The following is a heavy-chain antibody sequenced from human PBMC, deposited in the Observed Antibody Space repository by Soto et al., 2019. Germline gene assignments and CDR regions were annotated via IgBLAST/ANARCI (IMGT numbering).Heavy chain of an antibody. CDR2: IYPGDSDT. J-gene: IGHJ3*02. D-gene: IGHD3-3*01. Sequence: GESLKISCKGSGYSFTSYWIGWGRQMPGKGLEWMGIIYPGDSDTRYSPSFQGQGTISADKSISTAYLQWSSLKASDTAMYYCARHAENTAYDFWSSYYYERGAFDIRGQGTMVTVSS. V-gene: IGHV5-51*01. CDR1: GYSFTSYW. CDR3: ARHAENTAYDFWSSYYYERGAFDI.